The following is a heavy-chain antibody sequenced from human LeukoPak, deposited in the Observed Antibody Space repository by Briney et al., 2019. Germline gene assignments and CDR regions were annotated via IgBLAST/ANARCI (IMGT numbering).Heavy chain of an antibody. J-gene: IGHJ5*02. CDR3: ARDSQPYCTNGICYTKYNWFDP. D-gene: IGHD2-8*01. CDR2: ISSSGSTI. Sequence: GGSLRLSCAASGFTFSSYEMNWVRQAPGKGLEWVSYISSSGSTIYYADSVKGRFTISRDNAKNSLYLQMNSLRAEDTAVYYCARDSQPYCTNGICYTKYNWFDPWGQGTLVTVSS. V-gene: IGHV3-48*03. CDR1: GFTFSSYE.